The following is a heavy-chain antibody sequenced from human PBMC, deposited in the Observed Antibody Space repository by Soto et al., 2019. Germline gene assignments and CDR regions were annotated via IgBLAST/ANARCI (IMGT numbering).Heavy chain of an antibody. V-gene: IGHV3-23*01. CDR1: GFTFSNYA. Sequence: GGSLRLSCAASGFTFSNYAMSWVRQAPGKGLEWVSAITRTDSTYYADSVKGRFTISRDNSRNTLYLQMNSLGAEDAALYYCAKALVGEVGATDYWGQGTLVTVSS. D-gene: IGHD1-26*01. J-gene: IGHJ4*02. CDR2: ITRTDST. CDR3: AKALVGEVGATDY.